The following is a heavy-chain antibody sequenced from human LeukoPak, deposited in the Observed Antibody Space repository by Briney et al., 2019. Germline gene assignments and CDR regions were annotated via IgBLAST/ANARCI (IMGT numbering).Heavy chain of an antibody. D-gene: IGHD2-15*01. CDR2: IRNKADSYTT. Sequence: GGSLRLSCAASGFTFSDPYMVWVRQAPGRGLEWVGRIRNKADSYTTEYAASVKGRFTISRDDSKNSLYLQMNSPKTEDTALYFSARSCGTPAIDPWGQGTLVTVSS. CDR1: GFTFSDPY. J-gene: IGHJ5*02. V-gene: IGHV3-72*01. CDR3: ARSCGTPAIDP.